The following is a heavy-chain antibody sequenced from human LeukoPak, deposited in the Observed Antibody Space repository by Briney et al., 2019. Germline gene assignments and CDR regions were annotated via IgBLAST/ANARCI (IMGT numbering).Heavy chain of an antibody. CDR3: ARGRPLFEDY. V-gene: IGHV3-21*01. CDR2: ISSSSSYI. CDR1: GFTFSSYS. Sequence: GESLTLSCAASGFTFSSYSMNWVRQAPPKGLEWVSSISSSSSYISYAHSVKGRFTISRDNAKNSLYLQMNNLRVEDTAVYYCARGRPLFEDYWGQGTLVTVSS. J-gene: IGHJ4*02. D-gene: IGHD3-10*02.